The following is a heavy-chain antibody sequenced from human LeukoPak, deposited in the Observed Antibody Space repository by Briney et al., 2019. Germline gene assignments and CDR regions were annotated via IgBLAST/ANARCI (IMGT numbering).Heavy chain of an antibody. CDR3: ANLAGYYDFWSGYYNGY. CDR1: GFTFSNYA. J-gene: IGHJ4*02. D-gene: IGHD3-3*01. CDR2: ISGSGGST. V-gene: IGHV3-23*01. Sequence: QPGGSLRLSCAASGFTFSNYAMNWVRQAPGKGLEWVSGISGSGGSTYYADSVKGRFTISRDNSKNTLYLQMNSLRAEDTAVYYCANLAGYYDFWSGYYNGYWGQGTLVTVSS.